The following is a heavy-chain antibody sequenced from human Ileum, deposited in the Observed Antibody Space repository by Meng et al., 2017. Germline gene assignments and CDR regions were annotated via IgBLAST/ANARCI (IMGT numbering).Heavy chain of an antibody. D-gene: IGHD6-19*01. V-gene: IGHV3-48*03. J-gene: IGHJ4*02. Sequence: GESLKISCAASGFTFTNYEMMWVRQAPGKGLEWLSYISGSGATIYYADSVKGRFTISRDNAKNSLYLQMNSLRAEDTAVYQCARAMVGSSGWPSYFDYWGQGTLVTVSS. CDR2: ISGSGATI. CDR1: GFTFTNYE. CDR3: ARAMVGSSGWPSYFDY.